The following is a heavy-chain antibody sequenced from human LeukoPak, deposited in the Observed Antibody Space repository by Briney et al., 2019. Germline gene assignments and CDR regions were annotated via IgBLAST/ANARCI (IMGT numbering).Heavy chain of an antibody. Sequence: PGGSLRLSCAASGFTFSSYAMHWARQAPGKGLEWVAVISLDGFNKYYADSVKGRFTISRDDSKNTLYLQMNSLRAEDTAVYYCARGGSMRGLWLPFGDWGQGTLVTVSS. V-gene: IGHV3-30-3*01. CDR3: ARGGSMRGLWLPFGD. CDR2: ISLDGFNK. CDR1: GFTFSSYA. D-gene: IGHD3-16*01. J-gene: IGHJ4*02.